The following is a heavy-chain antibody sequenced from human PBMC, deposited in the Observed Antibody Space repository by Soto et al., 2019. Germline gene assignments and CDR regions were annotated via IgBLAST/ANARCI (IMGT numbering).Heavy chain of an antibody. V-gene: IGHV1-3*01. CDR1: GYTLTSYA. D-gene: IGHD3-22*01. Sequence: ASVKVSCKASGYTLTSYAMHWVRQAPGQRLEWMGWINAGNGNTKYSQKFQGRVTITRDTSASTAYMELSSLRSEDTAVYYCAREGLNYDSSGYQDYWGQGTLVTVSS. CDR2: INAGNGNT. CDR3: AREGLNYDSSGYQDY. J-gene: IGHJ4*02.